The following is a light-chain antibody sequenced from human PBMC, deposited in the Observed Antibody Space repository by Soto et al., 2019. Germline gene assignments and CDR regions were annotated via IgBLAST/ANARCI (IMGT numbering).Light chain of an antibody. CDR1: QSVSSY. Sequence: EIVLTQSPVTLSLSPGERATLSCRASQSVSSYLVWYQQKPGQAPRLLIYDASNRATGIPARFSGSGSGTDFTLTISSLEPEDFAVYYCQAHVSPPAEYTFGQETKLEIK. CDR3: QAHVSPPAEYT. CDR2: DAS. J-gene: IGKJ2*01. V-gene: IGKV3-11*01.